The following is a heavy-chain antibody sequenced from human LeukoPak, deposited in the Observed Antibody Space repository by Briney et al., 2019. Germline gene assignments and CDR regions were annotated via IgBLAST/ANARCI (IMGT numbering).Heavy chain of an antibody. CDR1: GDSVSSNSAA. D-gene: IGHD3-9*01. J-gene: IGHJ5*02. V-gene: IGHV6-1*01. CDR2: TYYRSKWYN. Sequence: SQTLSLTCAISGDSVSSNSAAWNWLRQSPSRGLEWLGRTYYRSKWYNDYAVSVKSRITINPDTSKNQFSLQLNSVTPEDTAVYYCARTPQEDYDILGFDPWGQGTLVTVSS. CDR3: ARTPQEDYDILGFDP.